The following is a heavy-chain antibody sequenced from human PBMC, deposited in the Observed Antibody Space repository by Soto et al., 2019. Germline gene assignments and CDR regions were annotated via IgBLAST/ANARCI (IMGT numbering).Heavy chain of an antibody. J-gene: IGHJ5*02. CDR2: MNPNSGNT. CDR3: VRGDYGDYSHWFDP. D-gene: IGHD4-17*01. CDR1: GYTFTKFD. Sequence: QVQLVQSGAEVKKPGASVRVSCKASGYTFTKFDINWVRQATGQGLEWMGWMNPNSGNTGYAHKFQGRVTMTRNTSITTAYMELSTLRSEDTAVYYCVRGDYGDYSHWFDPWGQGTLVTVSS. V-gene: IGHV1-8*01.